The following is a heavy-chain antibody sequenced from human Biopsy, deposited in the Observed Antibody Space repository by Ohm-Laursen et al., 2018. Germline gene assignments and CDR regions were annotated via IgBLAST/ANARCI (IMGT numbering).Heavy chain of an antibody. CDR1: GGSIISYY. Sequence: SETLSLTCSVSGGSIISYYWTWIRQPPGKGLEWLGYFYGSGGTYYNPSLKSRVTISVDPSKNQFSLKLNAVTAADTAVYYCARTPRDSFWSGSYKRGLWFDPWGQGTLVIVSS. J-gene: IGHJ5*02. CDR2: FYGSGGT. V-gene: IGHV4-59*01. D-gene: IGHD3-3*01. CDR3: ARTPRDSFWSGSYKRGLWFDP.